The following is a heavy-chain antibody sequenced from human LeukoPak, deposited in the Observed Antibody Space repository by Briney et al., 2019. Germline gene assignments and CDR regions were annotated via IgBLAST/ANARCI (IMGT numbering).Heavy chain of an antibody. J-gene: IGHJ4*02. CDR1: GFTVSSNY. CDR2: LYSGGAT. V-gene: IGHV3-53*01. D-gene: IGHD6-19*01. CDR3: TKLKGWYGEGFFDY. Sequence: PGGSPRLSCAASGFTVSSNYMSWVRQPAGKGLEWVSVLYSGGATFYADSVKGRFTISRDTSKNTLYLQMNDLRADDTAVYYCTKLKGWYGEGFFDYWGQGTLVTVSS.